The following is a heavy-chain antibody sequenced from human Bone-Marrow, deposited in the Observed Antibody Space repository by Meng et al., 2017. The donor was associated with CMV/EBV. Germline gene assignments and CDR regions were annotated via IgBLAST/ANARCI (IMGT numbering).Heavy chain of an antibody. D-gene: IGHD3-16*01. Sequence: GESLKISCKGSGYSFTSYWIGWVRQMPGKGMEWMGIIYPGDSDTRYSPSFQGQVTISADKSISTAYLQWGSLKASDTAMYYCARHQDRYALDPWGQGTLVTVSS. V-gene: IGHV5-51*01. CDR1: GYSFTSYW. J-gene: IGHJ5*02. CDR2: IYPGDSDT. CDR3: ARHQDRYALDP.